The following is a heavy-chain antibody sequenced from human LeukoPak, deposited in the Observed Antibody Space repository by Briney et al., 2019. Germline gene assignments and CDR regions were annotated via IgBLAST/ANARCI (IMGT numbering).Heavy chain of an antibody. V-gene: IGHV3-33*01. D-gene: IGHD2/OR15-2a*01. CDR2: IWYDGSNK. CDR1: GFPFSDYG. J-gene: IGHJ5*02. Sequence: GMSLRLSCAASGFPFSDYGMHWVRQAPGKGLEWVAVIWYDGSNKYYADSVKGRFTISRDNSKNTLYLQMNSLRAEDTAVYYCARQNLVSRWFDPWGQGTLVTVSS. CDR3: ARQNLVSRWFDP.